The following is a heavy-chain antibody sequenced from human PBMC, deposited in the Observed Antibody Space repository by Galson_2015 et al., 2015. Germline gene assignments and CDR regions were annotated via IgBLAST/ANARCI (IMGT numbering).Heavy chain of an antibody. Sequence: WDWIRQRPGKGLEWIGYIYYSGDPSYNPSLKSRVTISVDTSKKQFSLRVTSVTAADTAVYYCARGVRNWFDSWGQGALVTVSS. CDR2: IYYSGDP. V-gene: IGHV4-59*01. CDR3: ARGVRNWFDS. J-gene: IGHJ5*01.